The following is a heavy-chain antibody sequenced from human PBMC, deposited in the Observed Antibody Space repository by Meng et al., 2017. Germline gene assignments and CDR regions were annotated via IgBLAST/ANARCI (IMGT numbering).Heavy chain of an antibody. V-gene: IGHV4-34*01. J-gene: IGHJ5*02. CDR3: AERGYSYVNWFDP. CDR2: INHSGST. D-gene: IGHD5-18*01. Sequence: QVPPPQLVHGFVQPSGALSLTCAGYGGSFSVYYWSWIRQPPGKGLEWIGEINHSGSTNYNPSLKSRVTISVDTSKNQFSLKLSSVTAADTAVYYCAERGYSYVNWFDPWGQGTLVTVSS. CDR1: GGSFSVYY.